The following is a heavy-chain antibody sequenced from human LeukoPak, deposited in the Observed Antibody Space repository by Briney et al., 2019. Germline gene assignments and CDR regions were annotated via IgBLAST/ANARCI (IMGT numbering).Heavy chain of an antibody. CDR1: GGTFSTYA. J-gene: IGHJ4*02. Sequence: ASVKVSRKASGGTFSTYAISWVRQAPGQGLEWMGRIIPVLGVANYAQKFQGRVTISADKSTSTAYMEVSSLRSEDTAVYYCATGIGTLWSGYYHDYWGQGTLVTVSS. CDR2: IIPVLGVA. D-gene: IGHD3-3*01. V-gene: IGHV1-69*04. CDR3: ATGIGTLWSGYYHDY.